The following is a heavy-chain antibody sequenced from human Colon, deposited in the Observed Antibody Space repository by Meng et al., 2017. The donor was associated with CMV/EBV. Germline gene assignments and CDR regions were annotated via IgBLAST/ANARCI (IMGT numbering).Heavy chain of an antibody. J-gene: IGHJ5*02. CDR2: INHNGIT. CDR1: GVPLSGYH. V-gene: IGHV4-34*01. Sequence: SETLSLTCAVSGVPLSGYHWSWIRQAPGNDLEWIGDINHNGITKYNPSLKSRLTISVDMSGNEFSVRLSSVTAADTAVYYCARQMWSGSLYNWFDPWDQGTLVTVSS. D-gene: IGHD3-3*01. CDR3: ARQMWSGSLYNWFDP.